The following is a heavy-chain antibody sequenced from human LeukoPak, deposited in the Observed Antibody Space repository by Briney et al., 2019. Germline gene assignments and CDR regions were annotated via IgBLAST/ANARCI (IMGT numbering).Heavy chain of an antibody. CDR1: GYTFTGYY. V-gene: IGHV1-2*02. CDR3: ARALSGSYRFDY. J-gene: IGHJ4*02. Sequence: ASVKVSCKASGYTFTGYYMHWVRQAPGQGLEWMGWIDPNSGGTNYAQKFQGRVTMTRDTSISTAYMELSRLRSDDTAVYYRARALSGSYRFDYWGQGTLVTVSS. D-gene: IGHD1-26*01. CDR2: IDPNSGGT.